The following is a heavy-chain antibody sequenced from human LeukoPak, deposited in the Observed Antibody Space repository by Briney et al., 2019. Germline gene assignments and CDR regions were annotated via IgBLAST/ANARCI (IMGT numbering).Heavy chain of an antibody. CDR2: ISHDGRNK. J-gene: IGHJ4*02. Sequence: GGSLRLSCAASGFTFSSYAMHWVRQAPGKGLEWVAVISHDGRNKFYADSVKGRFTISRDDSKNTLDLEMNSLRAEDTAVYYCATQPCSGGSCYLGNWGQGTLVTVSS. CDR1: GFTFSSYA. D-gene: IGHD2-15*01. V-gene: IGHV3-30*04. CDR3: ATQPCSGGSCYLGN.